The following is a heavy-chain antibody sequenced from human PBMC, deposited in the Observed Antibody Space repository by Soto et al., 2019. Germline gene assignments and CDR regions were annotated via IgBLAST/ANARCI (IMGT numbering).Heavy chain of an antibody. CDR1: GGTFSSYA. D-gene: IGHD3-3*01. Sequence: SVKVSCKASGGTFSSYAISWVRQSPGQGLEWMGGIIPIFGTANYAQKFQGRVTITADESTSTAYMELSSLRSEDTAVYYCARDISEDYDFWSGYYPRFDYWGQGTLVTVSS. CDR2: IIPIFGTA. J-gene: IGHJ4*02. V-gene: IGHV1-69*13. CDR3: ARDISEDYDFWSGYYPRFDY.